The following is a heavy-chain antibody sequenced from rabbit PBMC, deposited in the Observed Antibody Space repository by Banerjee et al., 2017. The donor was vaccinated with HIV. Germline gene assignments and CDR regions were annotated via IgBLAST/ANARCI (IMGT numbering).Heavy chain of an antibody. CDR2: VYVGSSDIT. CDR1: GLDFSSSYW. CDR3: ARDLAGVIGWNFNL. Sequence: QEQLVEYGGDLVQPEGSLTLTCKASGLDFSSSYWICWVRQAPGKGLEWIACVYVGSSDITYYASWAKGRFTISKTSSTTVTLQMTSLTAADTATYFCARDLAGVIGWNFNLWGPGTLVTVS. J-gene: IGHJ4*01. V-gene: IGHV1S45*01. D-gene: IGHD4-1*01.